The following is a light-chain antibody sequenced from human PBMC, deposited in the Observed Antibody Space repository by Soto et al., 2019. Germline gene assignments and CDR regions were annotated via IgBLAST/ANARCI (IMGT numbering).Light chain of an antibody. J-gene: IGKJ5*01. CDR2: GAT. CDR3: QQYVTSPAIT. V-gene: IGKV3-20*01. Sequence: EIVLTQSPGALSLSPGERATLSCWASESVGDYLAWYQQKPGQAPRHLIYGATKRTSGTPDRCSGTGSETAFTLAISRLEPGDFAVYYCQQYVTSPAITFGQGTRLEIK. CDR1: ESVGDY.